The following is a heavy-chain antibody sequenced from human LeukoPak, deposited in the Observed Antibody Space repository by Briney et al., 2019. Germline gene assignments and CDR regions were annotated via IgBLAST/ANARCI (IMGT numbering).Heavy chain of an antibody. CDR2: INHSGNT. D-gene: IGHD3-22*01. J-gene: IGHJ4*02. CDR1: GVSFSGYY. V-gene: IGHV4-34*01. CDR3: ARSKDGSGFAAY. Sequence: SESLSLTCAVYGVSFSGYYWTWIRQPPGKGLEWIGEINHSGNTNYNPSLKSRVAISVDTSKNQFSLKLSSVIAADTAMYYCARSKDGSGFAAYWGQGTQVTVSS.